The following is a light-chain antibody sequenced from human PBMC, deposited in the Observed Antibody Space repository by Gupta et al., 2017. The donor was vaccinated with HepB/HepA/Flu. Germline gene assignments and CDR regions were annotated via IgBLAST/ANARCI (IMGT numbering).Light chain of an antibody. J-gene: IGLJ2*01. Sequence: QSALTQPASVSGSPGQSITICCTGTSSDVGGYNYVSWYQQHPGKAPKLMIYDVSNRPSGVSNRFSGSKSGNTASLTISGLQAEDEADYYCSSYTSSSTPLFGGGTKLTVL. V-gene: IGLV2-14*03. CDR1: SSDVGGYNY. CDR3: SSYTSSSTPL. CDR2: DVS.